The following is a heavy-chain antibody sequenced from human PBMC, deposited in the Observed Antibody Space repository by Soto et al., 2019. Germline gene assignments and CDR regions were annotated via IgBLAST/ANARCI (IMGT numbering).Heavy chain of an antibody. CDR1: GGSFSGYY. J-gene: IGHJ4*02. Sequence: QVQLQQWGAGLLKPSETLSLTCAVYGGSFSGYYWSWIRQPPGKGLEGIGEINHSGSTNHNPSPKSRVTTSVDTTKNQLSLKMSSVTAADTAVYYCARVTDYYFDYWGQGTLVTVSS. CDR3: ARVTDYYFDY. CDR2: INHSGST. V-gene: IGHV4-34*01.